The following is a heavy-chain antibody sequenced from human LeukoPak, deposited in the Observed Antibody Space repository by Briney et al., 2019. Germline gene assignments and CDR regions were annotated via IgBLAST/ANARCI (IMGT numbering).Heavy chain of an antibody. J-gene: IGHJ4*02. CDR3: ARDQGYYDSSGSKEGSLTYIDY. CDR2: IKQDGSEK. CDR1: GFTFSSYW. D-gene: IGHD3-22*01. Sequence: PGGSLRLSCAASGFTFSSYWMSWVRQAPGKGLEWVANIKQDGSEKYYVDSVKGRFTISRDNAKNSLYLQMNSLRAEDTAVYYCARDQGYYDSSGSKEGSLTYIDYWGQGTLVTVSS. V-gene: IGHV3-7*01.